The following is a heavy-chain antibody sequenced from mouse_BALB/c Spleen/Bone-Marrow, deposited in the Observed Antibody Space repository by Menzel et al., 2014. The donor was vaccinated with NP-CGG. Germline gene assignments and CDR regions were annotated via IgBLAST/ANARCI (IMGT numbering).Heavy chain of an antibody. CDR3: ARVYYGNLDY. CDR1: GYEFSSYW. Sequence: QVRLQQSGAELVRPGSSVKISCKASGYEFSSYWMNWVKQRPGQGLEWIGQIYPGDGDTNYNGKFKGKATLTADKSSSTAYMQVSSLTSEDSAVYFCARVYYGNLDYWGQGTSVTVSS. J-gene: IGHJ4*01. D-gene: IGHD2-1*01. V-gene: IGHV1-80*01. CDR2: IYPGDGDT.